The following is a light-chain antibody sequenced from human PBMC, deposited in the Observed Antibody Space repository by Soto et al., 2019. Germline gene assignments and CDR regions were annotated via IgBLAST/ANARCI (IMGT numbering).Light chain of an antibody. CDR1: QSVSSNY. J-gene: IGKJ1*01. CDR2: GPS. Sequence: EIVLTQSPGTLSLSPGERATLSCRASQSVSSNYLAWYQQKPGQAPRLLIYGPSSRATGIPDRFSGSGSGTDFTLTISRLESEDFAVYYCQQYHSTLSWTFGQGTKVEI. V-gene: IGKV3-20*01. CDR3: QQYHSTLSWT.